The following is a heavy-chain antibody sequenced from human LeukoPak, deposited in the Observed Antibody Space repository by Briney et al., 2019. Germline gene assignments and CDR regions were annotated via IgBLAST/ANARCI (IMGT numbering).Heavy chain of an antibody. CDR1: GFTVSSNY. CDR2: IYSGGST. Sequence: GGSLRLSCAASGFTVSSNYMSWVRQAPGKGLEWVSVIYSGGSTYYADSVKGRFTISRDNSKNTLYLQVNSLRAEDTAVYYCARDRPSVTDAFDIWGQGTMVTVSS. D-gene: IGHD4-23*01. J-gene: IGHJ3*02. CDR3: ARDRPSVTDAFDI. V-gene: IGHV3-53*01.